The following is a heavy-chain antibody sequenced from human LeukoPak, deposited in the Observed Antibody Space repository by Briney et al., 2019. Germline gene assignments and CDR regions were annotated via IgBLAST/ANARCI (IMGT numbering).Heavy chain of an antibody. CDR3: ARDGPCSSTSCYSIDY. CDR2: IIPIFGTA. D-gene: IGHD2-2*02. J-gene: IGHJ4*02. V-gene: IGHV1-69*13. CDR1: GGTFSSYA. Sequence: ASVKVSCKASGGTFSSYAISWVRRAPGQGLEWMGGIIPIFGTANYAQKFQGRVTITADESTSTAYMELSSLRSDDTAVYYCARDGPCSSTSCYSIDYWGQGTLVTVSS.